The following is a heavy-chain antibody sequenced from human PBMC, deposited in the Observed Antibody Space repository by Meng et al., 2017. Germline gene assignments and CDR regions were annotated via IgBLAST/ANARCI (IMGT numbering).Heavy chain of an antibody. D-gene: IGHD6-13*01. Sequence: GESLKISCAASGFTFSSYAMHWVRQAPGKGLEWVAVISYDGSNKYYADSVKGRFTISRDNSKNTLYLQMNSLRAEDTAVYYCASPYSSKDVWGQGTTVTVSS. CDR3: ASPYSSKDV. V-gene: IGHV3-30*07. J-gene: IGHJ6*02. CDR2: ISYDGSNK. CDR1: GFTFSSYA.